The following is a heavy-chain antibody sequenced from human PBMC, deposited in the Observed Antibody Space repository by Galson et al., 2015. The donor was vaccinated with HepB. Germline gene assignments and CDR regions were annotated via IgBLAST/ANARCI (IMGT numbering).Heavy chain of an antibody. Sequence: SLRLSCAASGFLVANSYMTWVRQAPGKGLEWVSVIYSSGATYYAAFEEGRFTISRDTSRNTLYLEMRRLTAEDTAIYYCAVGAKGLLQTPTDAFDVWGQGTMVTVSS. J-gene: IGHJ3*01. V-gene: IGHV3-53*01. CDR2: IYSSGAT. CDR3: AVGAKGLLQTPTDAFDV. D-gene: IGHD2-15*01. CDR1: GFLVANSY.